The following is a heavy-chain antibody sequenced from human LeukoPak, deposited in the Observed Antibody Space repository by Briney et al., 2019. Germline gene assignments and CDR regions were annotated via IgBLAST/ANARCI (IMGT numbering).Heavy chain of an antibody. V-gene: IGHV3-74*01. J-gene: IGHJ6*02. CDR1: GFIFSSHW. Sequence: GGSLRLSCAASGFIFSSHWMHWVRQAPGKGLVWVSRISSDGSSTSYADSVKGRFTISRDNSKNTLFLQMNSLRAEDTAVYYCAKHLSKYYYYAMDVWGQGTTVTASS. CDR3: AKHLSKYYYYAMDV. CDR2: ISSDGSST.